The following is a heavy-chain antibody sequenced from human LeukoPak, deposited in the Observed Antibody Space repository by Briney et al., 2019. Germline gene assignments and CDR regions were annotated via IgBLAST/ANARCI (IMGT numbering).Heavy chain of an antibody. J-gene: IGHJ4*02. CDR2: ISAYNGNT. CDR3: ATGTGYSSSWRLDY. D-gene: IGHD6-13*01. V-gene: IGHV1-18*01. Sequence: ASVKVSCKASGYTFRSYGFSWVRQAPGQGLEWMGWISAYNGNTNYAQKLQGRVTMTTDTSTSTAYMELRSLRSDDTAVYYCATGTGYSSSWRLDYWGQGTLVTVSS. CDR1: GYTFRSYG.